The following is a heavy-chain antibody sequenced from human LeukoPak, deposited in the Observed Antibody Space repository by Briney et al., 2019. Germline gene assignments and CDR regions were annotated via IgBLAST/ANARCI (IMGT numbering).Heavy chain of an antibody. D-gene: IGHD1-26*01. CDR3: ARERVPEEHPGGYYMDV. Sequence: PSQTLSLTCTVSGGSISSGDYYWSWIRQPPGKGLEWIGYIYYSGSTYYNPSLKSRVTVSVDTSKNQFSLKLSSVTAADTAVYYCARERVPEEHPGGYYMDVWGKGTTVTVSS. CDR1: GGSISSGDYY. J-gene: IGHJ6*03. CDR2: IYYSGST. V-gene: IGHV4-30-4*01.